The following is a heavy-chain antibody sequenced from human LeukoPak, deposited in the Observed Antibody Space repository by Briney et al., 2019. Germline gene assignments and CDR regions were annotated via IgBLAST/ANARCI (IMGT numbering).Heavy chain of an antibody. J-gene: IGHJ4*02. D-gene: IGHD3-9*01. CDR3: AKDTSDILTGYYLGGYFDY. CDR2: ISSSSSTI. CDR1: GFTFSSHS. Sequence: GGSLRLSCAASGFTFSSHSMNWVRQAPGKGLEWVSYISSSSSTIYYADSVKGRFTISRDNAKNSLYLQMNSLRAEDTAVYYCAKDTSDILTGYYLGGYFDYWGQGTLVTVSS. V-gene: IGHV3-48*01.